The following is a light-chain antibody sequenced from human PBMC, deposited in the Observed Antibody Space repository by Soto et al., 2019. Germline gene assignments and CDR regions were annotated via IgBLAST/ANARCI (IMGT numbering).Light chain of an antibody. Sequence: DIQTTQSPSSASASVGDRVTITCRASQGISSRLAWYQQKPGKAPNLLIYAASSLQSGVPSRFSGSGSETDFTLTIGSLQPEDFATYYCQQSNSFPLTFGGGTKVDIK. CDR1: QGISSR. CDR2: AAS. CDR3: QQSNSFPLT. V-gene: IGKV1-12*01. J-gene: IGKJ4*01.